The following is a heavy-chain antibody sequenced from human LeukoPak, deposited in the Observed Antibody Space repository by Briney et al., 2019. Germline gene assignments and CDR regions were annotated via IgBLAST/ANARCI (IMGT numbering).Heavy chain of an antibody. V-gene: IGHV1-69*05. CDR3: AGSDA. CDR2: RIAVFPAP. CDR1: GGTFSNYP. Sequence: AASVKVSCKASGGTFSNYPINWVRQAPGQGLEWMGGRIAVFPAPNYAQKFQGRITVTTDESTATAYMELSSLRSDDTAVYHCAGSDAWGQGTLVTVSS. J-gene: IGHJ5*02.